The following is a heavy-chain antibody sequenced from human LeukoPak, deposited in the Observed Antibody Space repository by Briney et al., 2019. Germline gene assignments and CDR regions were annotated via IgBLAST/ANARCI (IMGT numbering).Heavy chain of an antibody. CDR3: VRRMGGGNYYGLDV. CDR1: GFTFSGSD. J-gene: IGHJ6*02. CDR2: IRSKANTYAT. Sequence: GGSLRLSCAASGFTFSGSDMHWVRQASGEGREWFGRIRSKANTYATAYAASVEGRFTVSRDDSKNTAYLQMNSLKTEDTAVYYCVRRMGGGNYYGLDVWGQGTTVTVSS. D-gene: IGHD5-24*01. V-gene: IGHV3-73*01.